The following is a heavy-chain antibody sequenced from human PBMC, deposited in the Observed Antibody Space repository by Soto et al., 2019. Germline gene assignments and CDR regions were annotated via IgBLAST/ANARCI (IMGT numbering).Heavy chain of an antibody. D-gene: IGHD3-22*01. CDR1: GGSISTYS. Sequence: QLQLQESVPGLVKPSETLSLTCTISGGSISTYSWSWIRQPPGKGLEWIGSISYSGTTNYNPSLKSRVTISLGTSNDQFSLKLSSVTAADTALFYCARLVSSYYYFDYWGQGTLVTVSS. J-gene: IGHJ4*02. V-gene: IGHV4-59*08. CDR3: ARLVSSYYYFDY. CDR2: ISYSGTT.